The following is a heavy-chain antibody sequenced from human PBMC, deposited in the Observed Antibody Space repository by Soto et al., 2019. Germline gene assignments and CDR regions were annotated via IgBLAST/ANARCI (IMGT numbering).Heavy chain of an antibody. V-gene: IGHV3-23*01. CDR3: ARSPYCTNGVCFRAEYFQH. Sequence: PGGSLRLSCAASGFTFSSYAMSWVRQAPGKELEWVSAISGSGGSTYYADSVKGRFTISRDNSKNTLYLQMNSLRAEDTAVYYCARSPYCTNGVCFRAEYFQHWGQGTLVTVSS. CDR1: GFTFSSYA. CDR2: ISGSGGST. J-gene: IGHJ1*01. D-gene: IGHD2-8*01.